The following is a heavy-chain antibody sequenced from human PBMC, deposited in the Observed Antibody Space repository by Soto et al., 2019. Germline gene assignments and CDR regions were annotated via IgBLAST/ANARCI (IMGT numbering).Heavy chain of an antibody. CDR3: AAYSHKGY. D-gene: IGHD1-26*01. V-gene: IGHV3-66*01. Sequence: PGGSLRLSCAAPGFTVGKNYMSWVRQAPGKGLEWVSLIYSGGSTYYADSVKGRFTISRDSSKNTLYLQMNSLRAEDTAMYYCAAYSHKGYWGQGTLVTVSS. CDR1: GFTVGKNY. J-gene: IGHJ1*01. CDR2: IYSGGST.